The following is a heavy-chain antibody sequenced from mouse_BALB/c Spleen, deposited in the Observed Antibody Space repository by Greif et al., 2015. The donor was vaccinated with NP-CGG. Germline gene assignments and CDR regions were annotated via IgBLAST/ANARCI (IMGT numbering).Heavy chain of an antibody. J-gene: IGHJ4*01. Sequence: QVQLKESGAELVKPGASVKLSCKASGYTFTSYYMYWVKQRPGQGLEWIGGINPSNGGTNFNEKFKSKATLTVDKSSSTAYMQLSSLTSEDSAVYYCTRLGITTRAMDYWGQGTSVTVSS. CDR2: INPSNGGT. CDR3: TRLGITTRAMDY. D-gene: IGHD2-4*01. CDR1: GYTFTSYY. V-gene: IGHV1S81*02.